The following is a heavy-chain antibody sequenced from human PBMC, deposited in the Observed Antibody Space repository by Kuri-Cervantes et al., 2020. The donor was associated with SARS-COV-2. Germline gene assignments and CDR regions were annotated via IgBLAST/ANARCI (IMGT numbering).Heavy chain of an antibody. D-gene: IGHD1-26*01. V-gene: IGHV3-13*01. CDR1: GFTFSSYD. CDR3: ARDRVGVGPTQYYYGMDV. J-gene: IGHJ6*02. Sequence: GGSLRLSCAASGFTFSSYDMHWVRQTTGKGLEWVSAIGTAGDTYYPGSVKGRFTISRDNSKNTVYLQMNSLRAEDTAVYYCARDRVGVGPTQYYYGMDVWGQGTTVTVSS. CDR2: IGTAGDT.